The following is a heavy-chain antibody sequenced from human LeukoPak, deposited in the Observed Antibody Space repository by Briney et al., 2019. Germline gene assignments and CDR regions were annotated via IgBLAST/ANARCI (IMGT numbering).Heavy chain of an antibody. CDR1: GFTFSSYG. D-gene: IGHD2-15*01. CDR2: IRYDGSNK. J-gene: IGHJ4*02. V-gene: IGHV3-30*02. CDR3: AKPVQRYCSGGSCYAFYFDY. Sequence: PGGSLRLSCAASGFTFSSYGMHWVRQAPGKGLEWVAFIRYDGSNKYYADSVKGRFTISRDNSKNTLYLQMNSLRAEDTAVYYCAKPVQRYCSGGSCYAFYFDYWGQGTLVTVSS.